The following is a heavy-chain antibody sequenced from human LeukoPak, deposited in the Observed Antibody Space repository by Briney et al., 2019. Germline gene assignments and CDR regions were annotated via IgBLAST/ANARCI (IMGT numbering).Heavy chain of an antibody. CDR3: ARDRPNYHESNGHYYNRDGDH. D-gene: IGHD3-22*01. CDR1: GFTFNIYA. CDR2: MCGSAGCT. Sequence: GGSLRLSCAASGFTFNIYAMSWVRLAPGKGLQWVASMCGSAGCTYYADSVKGRFTISRDNSKNTQYLQMNSLRAEDTAIYYCARDRPNYHESNGHYYNRDGDHWGQGTLVTVS. V-gene: IGHV3-23*01. J-gene: IGHJ5*02.